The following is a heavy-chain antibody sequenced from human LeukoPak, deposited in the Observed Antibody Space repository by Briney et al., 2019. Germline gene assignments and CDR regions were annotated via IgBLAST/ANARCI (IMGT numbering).Heavy chain of an antibody. CDR2: IYYGGRT. D-gene: IGHD6-19*01. CDR1: GGFISSLSYY. J-gene: IGHJ4*02. Sequence: PSETLSLTCSVSGGFISSLSYYWGWVRQPPGKGLEWIVSIYYGGRTYYNPSLKSRVTMPVDTSKNQFSLKLSSVTAADTAIYYCATSVTSSSGWYYGYWGQGSLVTVSS. V-gene: IGHV4-39*01. CDR3: ATSVTSSSGWYYGY.